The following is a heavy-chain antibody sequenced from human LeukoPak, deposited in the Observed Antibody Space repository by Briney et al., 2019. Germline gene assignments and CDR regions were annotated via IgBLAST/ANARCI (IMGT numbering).Heavy chain of an antibody. V-gene: IGHV2-5*02. D-gene: IGHD5-18*01. CDR3: VHSVDTVMVTAEGPYNWFDP. J-gene: IGHJ5*02. Sequence: ASGPTLVKPTQTLTLTCTFSGFSLSTSGVGVSWIRQPPGKALEWLALIYWDDDKRYRPSLKSRLTITKDTSKNQVVLRMTNMDPVDTATYYCVHSVDTVMVTAEGPYNWFDPWGQGTLVTVSS. CDR1: GFSLSTSGVG. CDR2: IYWDDDK.